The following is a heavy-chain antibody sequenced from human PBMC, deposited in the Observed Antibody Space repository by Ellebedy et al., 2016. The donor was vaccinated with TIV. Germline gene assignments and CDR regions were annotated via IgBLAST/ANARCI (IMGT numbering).Heavy chain of an antibody. J-gene: IGHJ6*03. CDR1: GFTFSSYW. CDR3: ANSHTGGSNEIYYYYYMDV. CDR2: ISYDGSNK. D-gene: IGHD2-8*01. Sequence: GESLKISXAASGFTFSSYWMSWVRQAPGKELEWVAVISYDGSNKYYADSVKGRFTISRDNSKNTLYLQMNSLRAEDTAVYYCANSHTGGSNEIYYYYYMDVWGKGTTVTVSS. V-gene: IGHV3-30*18.